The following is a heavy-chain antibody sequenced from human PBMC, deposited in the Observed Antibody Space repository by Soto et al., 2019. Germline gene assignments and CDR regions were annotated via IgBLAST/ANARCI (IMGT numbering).Heavy chain of an antibody. D-gene: IGHD6-19*01. CDR3: VRHGERAVGGIDFYYYYGMDV. Sequence: PGESLKISCKGSGYSFTSYCIGWVRQMPGKGLEWMGIIYPGDSDTRYSPSFQGQVTISADKSISTAYLQWSSLKASDTAMYYCVRHGERAVGGIDFYYYYGMDVWGQGTTVTVSS. V-gene: IGHV5-51*01. CDR1: GYSFTSYC. J-gene: IGHJ6*02. CDR2: IYPGDSDT.